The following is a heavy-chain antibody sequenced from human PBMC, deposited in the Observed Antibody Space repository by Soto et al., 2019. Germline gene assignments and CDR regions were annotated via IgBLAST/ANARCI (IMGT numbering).Heavy chain of an antibody. D-gene: IGHD2-21*01. Sequence: GGALRRSCAASGFTFTSYGMNWVRQAPGKGLEWVSYIRGTTHYADSVKGRFTISRDNARSSLYLQMNSLRADDTAVYYCARDDSFAFDIWGQGTMVT. J-gene: IGHJ3*02. CDR2: IRGTT. V-gene: IGHV3-48*01. CDR1: GFTFTSYG. CDR3: ARDDSFAFDI.